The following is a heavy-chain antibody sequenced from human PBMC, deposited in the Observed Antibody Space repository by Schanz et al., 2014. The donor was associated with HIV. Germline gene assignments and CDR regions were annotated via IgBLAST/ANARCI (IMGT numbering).Heavy chain of an antibody. Sequence: QVQLQESGPGLVKPSETLSLTCTVSGGSVSSGSYYWSWIRQPPGKGLEWLGYIYYSGSTNYNPSLKSRVTISVDTSKNQFSLKLSSVTAADTAVYYCARDQWGGDYGALRPGYYYYGMDVWGQGTTVTVSS. D-gene: IGHD4-17*01. CDR3: ARDQWGGDYGALRPGYYYYGMDV. CDR1: GGSVSSGSYY. CDR2: IYYSGST. J-gene: IGHJ6*02. V-gene: IGHV4-61*01.